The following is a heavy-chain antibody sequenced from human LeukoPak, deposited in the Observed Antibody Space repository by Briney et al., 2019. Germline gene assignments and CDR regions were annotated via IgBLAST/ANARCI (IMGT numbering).Heavy chain of an antibody. CDR3: AREQQLVTYYYGMDV. Sequence: ASVKVSCKASGYMFTRYYVHWVRQAPGQGLEWMGIINPSGGSTSYAQRFQGRVTMTRDTSTSTVYMELSSLISEDTAVYYCAREQQLVTYYYGMDVWGQGTTVTVSS. CDR1: GYMFTRYY. J-gene: IGHJ6*02. D-gene: IGHD6-13*01. CDR2: INPSGGST. V-gene: IGHV1-46*01.